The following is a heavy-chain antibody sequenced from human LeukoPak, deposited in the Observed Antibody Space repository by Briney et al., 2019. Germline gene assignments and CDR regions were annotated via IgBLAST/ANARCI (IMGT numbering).Heavy chain of an antibody. D-gene: IGHD3-22*01. CDR1: GFTFSSYS. V-gene: IGHV3-21*01. CDR2: ISSSSSHI. CDR3: AREIARFTTAKSDY. J-gene: IGHJ4*02. Sequence: PGGSLRLSCAASGFTFSSYSMNWVRQAPGKGLEWVSSISSSSSHIYYADSVKGRFTISRDNAKNSLYLQMNSLRAEDTAVYYCAREIARFTTAKSDYWGQGTLVTVSS.